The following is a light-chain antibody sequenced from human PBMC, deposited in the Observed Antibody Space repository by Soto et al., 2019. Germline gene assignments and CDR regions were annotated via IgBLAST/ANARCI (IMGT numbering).Light chain of an antibody. CDR2: GAS. Sequence: DIQMTQSPSSLSASGGDRVTITCRASQSISIYLNWYQQKPGKAPKLLINGASSLQSGVPSRFSGSGSGADFALTISSLQPEDFANYYCQQSYHTPGTFGGGTKVEIK. J-gene: IGKJ4*01. V-gene: IGKV1-39*01. CDR3: QQSYHTPGT. CDR1: QSISIY.